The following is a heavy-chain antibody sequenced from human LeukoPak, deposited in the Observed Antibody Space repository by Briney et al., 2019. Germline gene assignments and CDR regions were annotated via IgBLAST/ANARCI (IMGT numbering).Heavy chain of an antibody. CDR2: IYWDDDK. J-gene: IGHJ4*02. Sequence: KESGPTLVKPTQTLTLTCTFSGFSLSTSGVGVGWIRQPPGKALEWLALIYWDDDKRYSPSLKSRLTITKDTSKNQVVLTMTNMDPVDTATYYCAHSSHPVYCGGDCWGYFDYWGQGTLVTVSS. CDR3: AHSSHPVYCGGDCWGYFDY. V-gene: IGHV2-5*02. D-gene: IGHD2-21*02. CDR1: GFSLSTSGVG.